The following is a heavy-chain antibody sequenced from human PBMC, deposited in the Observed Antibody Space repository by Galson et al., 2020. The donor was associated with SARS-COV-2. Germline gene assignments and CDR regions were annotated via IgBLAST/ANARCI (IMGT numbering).Heavy chain of an antibody. CDR1: GYSISNTNY. CDR3: ARQGVNMIVLVTVPGWYFDL. D-gene: IGHD3-22*01. Sequence: SETLSLTFAVSGYSISNTNYWGWVRQHPGKGLEWIGSIYPSGRTYYNPSITRRVPISLDTSKNQFSLRLDSVTAADTALYYCARQGVNMIVLVTVPGWYFDLWGRGTLVTVSS. J-gene: IGHJ2*01. CDR2: IYPSGRT. V-gene: IGHV4-38-2*01.